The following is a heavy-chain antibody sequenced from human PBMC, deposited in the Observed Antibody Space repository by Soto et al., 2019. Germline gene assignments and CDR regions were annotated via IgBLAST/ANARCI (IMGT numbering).Heavy chain of an antibody. Sequence: SETLSLTCTVSGGSVNSDSYYWSWIRQPPGRGLEWIGYIYYTGSTNYNPSLESRATISVDKSRNQFSLKLSSVTAPDTAVYDWGKGEAGTTDPFEDSGQGTMVTVS. V-gene: IGHV4-61*01. CDR2: IYYTGST. J-gene: IGHJ4*02. CDR1: GGSVNSDSYY. D-gene: IGHD1-7*01. CDR3: GKGEAGTTDPFED.